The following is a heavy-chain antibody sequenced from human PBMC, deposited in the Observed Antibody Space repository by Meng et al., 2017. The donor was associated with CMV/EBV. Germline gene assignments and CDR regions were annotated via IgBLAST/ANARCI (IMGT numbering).Heavy chain of an antibody. Sequence: ASVKVFCKVSGYTLTELSRHWVRQAPGKGLEWMGGFDPEDGETIYAQKFQGRVTMTEDTSTDTAYMELSSLRSEDTAVYYCATARVDCSSTSCYTYYFDYWGQGTLVTVSS. D-gene: IGHD2-2*02. CDR1: GYTLTELS. V-gene: IGHV1-24*01. CDR2: FDPEDGET. CDR3: ATARVDCSSTSCYTYYFDY. J-gene: IGHJ4*02.